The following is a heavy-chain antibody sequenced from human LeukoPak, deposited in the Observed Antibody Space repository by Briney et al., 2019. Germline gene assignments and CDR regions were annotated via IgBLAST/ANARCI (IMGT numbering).Heavy chain of an antibody. CDR2: IHQTEIT. CDR1: GDSLTTYY. J-gene: IGHJ4*02. CDR3: AREGNDGYNYFDF. D-gene: IGHD5-24*01. Sequence: LETLSLTCTVSGDSLTTYYWSWIRQPPGTGLEWIGYIHQTEITKYNTSLKSRVTISLDTSKNQFSLKVHSVTAADTAVYCCAREGNDGYNYFDFWGRGTLVSVSS. V-gene: IGHV4-59*01.